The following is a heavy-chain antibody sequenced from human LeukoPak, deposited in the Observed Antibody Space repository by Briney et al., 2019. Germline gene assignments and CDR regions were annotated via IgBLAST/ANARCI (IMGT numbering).Heavy chain of an antibody. CDR2: ISAYNGNT. D-gene: IGHD3-3*01. Sequence: GASVKVSCKASGGTFSSYAISWVRQAPGQGLEWMGWISAYNGNTNYAQKLQGRVTMTTDTSTSTAYMELRSLRSDDTAVYYCARDPAVWGFLEWLLPSDPRGQGTLVTVSS. V-gene: IGHV1-18*01. CDR1: GGTFSSYA. J-gene: IGHJ5*02. CDR3: ARDPAVWGFLEWLLPSDP.